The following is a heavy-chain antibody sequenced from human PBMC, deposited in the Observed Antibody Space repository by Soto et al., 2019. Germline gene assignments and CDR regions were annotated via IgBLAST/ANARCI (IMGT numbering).Heavy chain of an antibody. J-gene: IGHJ4*02. CDR3: AKDGRGSGSHYNSFGY. Sequence: EVQLVESGGGLIQPGGSLRLPCAASGFTVGNNYMSWVRQAPGKRLEWVSLIYSTGTTRYADSVKGRFTVSRDNAKNTLYLQMNSLRAEDTAVYYCAKDGRGSGSHYNSFGYWGQGTLVTVSS. CDR2: IYSTGTT. D-gene: IGHD3-10*01. V-gene: IGHV3-53*01. CDR1: GFTVGNNY.